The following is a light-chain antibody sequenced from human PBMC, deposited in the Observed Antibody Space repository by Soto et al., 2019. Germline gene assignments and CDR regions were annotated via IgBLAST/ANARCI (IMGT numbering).Light chain of an antibody. CDR3: QQYNNWPSWT. Sequence: EIVMTQSPATLSVSPGERVILSCRASQSVSSDLAWYHHKPGQAPRLLIYGASTRATGIPVRFSGSGFGTEFTLTISSLQSEDFAVYYCQQYNNWPSWTFGQGTKVEIK. V-gene: IGKV3-15*01. CDR2: GAS. J-gene: IGKJ1*01. CDR1: QSVSSD.